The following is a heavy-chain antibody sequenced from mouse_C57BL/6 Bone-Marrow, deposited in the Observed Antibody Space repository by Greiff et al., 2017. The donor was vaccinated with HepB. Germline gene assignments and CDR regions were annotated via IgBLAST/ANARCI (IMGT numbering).Heavy chain of an antibody. V-gene: IGHV1-64*01. CDR2: IHPNSGST. J-gene: IGHJ2*01. CDR3: ARSGSKRGYYFDY. CDR1: GYTFTSYW. Sequence: QVHVKQSGAELVKPGASVKLSCKASGYTFTSYWMHWVKQRPGQGLEWIGMIHPNSGSTNYNEKFKSKATLTVDKSSSTAYMQLSSLTSEDSAVYYCARSGSKRGYYFDYWGQGTTLTVSS. D-gene: IGHD2-5*01.